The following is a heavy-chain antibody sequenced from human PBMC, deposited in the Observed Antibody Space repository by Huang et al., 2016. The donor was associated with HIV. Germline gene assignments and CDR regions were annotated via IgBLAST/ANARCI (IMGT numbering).Heavy chain of an antibody. CDR1: GGPFRSYS. CDR2: LMPFFDST. CDR3: ARGSLEYSVSSSLDY. J-gene: IGHJ4*02. D-gene: IGHD4-4*01. V-gene: IGHV1-69*13. Sequence: QVQLLQSGAEVKKPGSSVKVSCKASGGPFRSYSIAWVRQAPGQGLEWMASLMPFFDSTNYAQKLQGRVRITADESTSTVYMELRDLRPDDTAVYFCARGSLEYSVSSSLDYWGQGTHVTVSS.